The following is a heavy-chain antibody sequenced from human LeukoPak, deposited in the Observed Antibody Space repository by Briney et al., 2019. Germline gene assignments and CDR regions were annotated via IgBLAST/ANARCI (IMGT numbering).Heavy chain of an antibody. CDR1: GYTFTGYY. CDR2: INPNSGGT. D-gene: IGHD3-3*02. CDR3: ARDSFHFWSGYYCCSAFDI. Sequence: ASVKVSCKASGYTFTGYYMHWVRQAPGQGLEWMGWINPNSGGTNYAQKFRGRVTMTRDTSISTAYMELSRLRSDDTAVYYCARDSFHFWSGYYCCSAFDIWGQGTMVTVSS. J-gene: IGHJ3*02. V-gene: IGHV1-2*02.